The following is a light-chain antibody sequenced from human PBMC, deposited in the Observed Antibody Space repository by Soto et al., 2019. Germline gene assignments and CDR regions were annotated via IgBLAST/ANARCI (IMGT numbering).Light chain of an antibody. CDR3: QQRASWPWT. CDR1: QTVVGF. J-gene: IGKJ1*01. V-gene: IGKV3-11*01. Sequence: DIVLTQSPATLSLSPGERATLSCRASQTVVGFLAWYQHKPGQAPRLLIYDAYNRAAAIPARFSGSGSGTDYTLTISRLEHEDLAIYYCQQRASWPWTFGQGTKVEIK. CDR2: DAY.